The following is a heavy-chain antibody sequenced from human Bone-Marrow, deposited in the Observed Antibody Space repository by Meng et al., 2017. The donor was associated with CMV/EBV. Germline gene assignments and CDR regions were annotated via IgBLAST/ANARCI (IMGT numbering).Heavy chain of an antibody. V-gene: IGHV4-61*08. J-gene: IGHJ4*02. CDR2: IYYSGST. CDR3: ARLSGEAAMPFDY. Sequence: SETLSLTCTVSGGSISSGGYYWSWIRRHPGKGLEWIGYIYYSGSTNYNPSLKSRVTISVDTSKNQFSLKLSSVTAADTAVYYCARLSGEAAMPFDYWGQGTLVTVSS. D-gene: IGHD2-2*01. CDR1: GGSISSGGYY.